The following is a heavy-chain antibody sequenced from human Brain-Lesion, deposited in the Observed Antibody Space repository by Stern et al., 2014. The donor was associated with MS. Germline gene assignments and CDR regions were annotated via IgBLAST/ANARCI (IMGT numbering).Heavy chain of an antibody. V-gene: IGHV1-24*01. CDR1: GYILTEFS. Sequence: QVQLVESGAEVKKPGASVKVSCKLSGYILTEFSMHWVRQAPGQGLEWMGGYDLEGGEIMYAQKFQGRVNVTEDTSTDTAYMELSSLRSEDTAVYYFATGIGLWAFDYWGQGTLVTVSS. J-gene: IGHJ4*02. CDR3: ATGIGLWAFDY. CDR2: YDLEGGEI. D-gene: IGHD7-27*01.